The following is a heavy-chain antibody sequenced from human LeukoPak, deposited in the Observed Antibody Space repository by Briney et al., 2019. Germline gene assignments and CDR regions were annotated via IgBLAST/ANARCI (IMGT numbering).Heavy chain of an antibody. V-gene: IGHV1-69*05. Sequence: APVKVSCKASGGTFSSYAISWVRQAHGQGLEWMGGIIPIFGTANYAQKFQGRVTITTDESTSTAYMELSSLRSEDTAVYYCARDPAGYSSGCFYMDVWGKGTTDTVSS. CDR2: IIPIFGTA. CDR1: GGTFSSYA. CDR3: ARDPAGYSSGCFYMDV. J-gene: IGHJ6*03. D-gene: IGHD6-19*01.